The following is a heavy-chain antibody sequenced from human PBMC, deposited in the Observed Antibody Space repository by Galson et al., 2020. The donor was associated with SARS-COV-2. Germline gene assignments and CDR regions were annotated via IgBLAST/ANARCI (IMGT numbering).Heavy chain of an antibody. CDR2: IRPDGSGQ. Sequence: GESLKISCEASGFTFSTYSMHWVRQAPGKGLEWMAFIRPDGSGQYYADSVKGRFTISRDNSKNTLYLQLDSLRDEDTAVYYCARDGGSMTFGDWGQGTLVTVSS. V-gene: IGHV3-30*02. J-gene: IGHJ4*02. D-gene: IGHD3-16*01. CDR3: ARDGGSMTFGD. CDR1: GFTFSTYS.